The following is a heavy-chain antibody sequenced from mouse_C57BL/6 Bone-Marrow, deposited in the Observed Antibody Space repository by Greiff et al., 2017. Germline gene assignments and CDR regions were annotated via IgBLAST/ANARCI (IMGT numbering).Heavy chain of an antibody. J-gene: IGHJ4*01. CDR1: GYTFTNYW. CDR3: ARSYDYDGYTMDY. CDR2: MHPNGGSP. Sequence: VQLQQPGAELVKPGASVKLSCKASGYTFTNYWMHWVKQRPGQGLEWIGMMHPNGGSPDYNEKFKSEATLSVDKSSRTAYMELSSQTSEDSAVYYCARSYDYDGYTMDYWGQGTSVTVSS. V-gene: IGHV1-64*01. D-gene: IGHD2-4*01.